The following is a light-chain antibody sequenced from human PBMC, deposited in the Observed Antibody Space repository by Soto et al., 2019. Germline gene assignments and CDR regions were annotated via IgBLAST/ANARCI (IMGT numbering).Light chain of an antibody. V-gene: IGKV3-20*01. Sequence: EIVLTQSPGTLSFSPGERATLSCRASQSVSSSYLAWYQQKPGQAPRLLIYGASSRATGIPDRLSGSGSGTDFTLTISRLEPEDFPVYYCQQYGSSPRFTFGPGTKVDIK. J-gene: IGKJ3*01. CDR1: QSVSSSY. CDR3: QQYGSSPRFT. CDR2: GAS.